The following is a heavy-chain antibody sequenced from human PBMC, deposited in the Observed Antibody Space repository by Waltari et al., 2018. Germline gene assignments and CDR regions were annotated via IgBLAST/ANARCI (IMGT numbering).Heavy chain of an antibody. CDR1: GYTFTSYY. V-gene: IGHV1-46*01. J-gene: IGHJ6*02. CDR3: AREGGHSSSWYGMDV. Sequence: QVQLVQSGAEVKKPGASVKVSCKASGYTFTSYYMHWVRQAPGQGLEWMGIINPIGGSTSYAQKFQGRVTMTRDTSTSTVYMELSSLRSEDTAVYYCAREGGHSSSWYGMDVWGQGTTVTVSS. CDR2: INPIGGST. D-gene: IGHD6-13*01.